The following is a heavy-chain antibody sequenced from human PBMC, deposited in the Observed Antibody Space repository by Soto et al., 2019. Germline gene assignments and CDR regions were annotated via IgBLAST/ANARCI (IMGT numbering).Heavy chain of an antibody. Sequence: EVQLVQSGAEVKKPGESLKIPCKGSGYNFATSWIGWARQMPGKGLEWMGIIYPGDSETRYSPSFQGQVTISADKSISTAYLQWSSLKASDTAMYYCARCCYPDYWGQGTLVTVSS. D-gene: IGHD2-15*01. CDR3: ARCCYPDY. J-gene: IGHJ4*02. V-gene: IGHV5-51*03. CDR2: IYPGDSET. CDR1: GYNFATSW.